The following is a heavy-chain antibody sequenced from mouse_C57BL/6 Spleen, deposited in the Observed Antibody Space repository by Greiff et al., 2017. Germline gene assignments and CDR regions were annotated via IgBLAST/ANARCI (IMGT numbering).Heavy chain of an antibody. Sequence: EVKLVESGGGLVKPGGSLKLSCAASGFTFSDSGMHWVRQAPEKGLEWVAYISSGSSTIYYADTVKGRFTISRDNAKTTLFLQMISLRSEDTAMYYCARPGGLRQTWFAYWGQGTLVTVSA. CDR3: ARPGGLRQTWFAY. J-gene: IGHJ3*01. V-gene: IGHV5-17*01. D-gene: IGHD2-4*01. CDR2: ISSGSSTI. CDR1: GFTFSDSG.